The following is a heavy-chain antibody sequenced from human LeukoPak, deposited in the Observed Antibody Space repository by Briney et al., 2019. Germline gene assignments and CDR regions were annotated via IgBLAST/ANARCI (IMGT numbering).Heavy chain of an antibody. CDR1: GFTFSNYW. V-gene: IGHV3-74*01. Sequence: PGGSLRLSCAASGFTFSNYWMHWVRQAPGKGLVWVSRIKGDGSHTIYADSVKGRFTISRDNAKNTLYLQMRSLRAEDTAVCYCVRDWDHFDFDSWGQGTLVTVSS. D-gene: IGHD3-9*01. CDR3: VRDWDHFDFDS. J-gene: IGHJ5*01. CDR2: IKGDGSHT.